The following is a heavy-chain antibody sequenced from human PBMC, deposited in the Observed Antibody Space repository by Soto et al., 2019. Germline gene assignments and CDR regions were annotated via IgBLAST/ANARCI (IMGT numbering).Heavy chain of an antibody. D-gene: IGHD5-18*01. CDR2: IYYSGST. Sequence: QVQLQESGPGLVKPSETLSLTCTVSGGSISSYYWSWIRQPPGKGLEWIGYIYYSGSTNYNPSLKRRVTISVDTSKNQFSLKLSSVTAADTAVYYCARGGYSYGFDYWGPGTLVTVSS. CDR3: ARGGYSYGFDY. V-gene: IGHV4-59*01. CDR1: GGSISSYY. J-gene: IGHJ4*02.